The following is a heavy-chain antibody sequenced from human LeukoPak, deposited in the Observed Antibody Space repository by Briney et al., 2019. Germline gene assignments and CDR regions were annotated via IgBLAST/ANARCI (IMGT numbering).Heavy chain of an antibody. Sequence: SGTLSLTCTVSGGSISNYYWTWIRQSPGKGLEWIGYISYSGSANYNPSLKSRVTISVDTSQNQFSLKLSSMTAADTAVYYCARYSVDTTTYYYYYYAMDVWGQGTTVTVSS. CDR1: GGSISNYY. CDR3: ARYSVDTTTYYYYYYAMDV. D-gene: IGHD5-18*01. J-gene: IGHJ6*02. V-gene: IGHV4-59*08. CDR2: ISYSGSA.